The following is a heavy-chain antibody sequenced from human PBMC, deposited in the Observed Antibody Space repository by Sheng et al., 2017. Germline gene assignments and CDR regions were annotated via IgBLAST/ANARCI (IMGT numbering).Heavy chain of an antibody. CDR3: ATIVGGTISGVVNHSLDY. V-gene: IGHV3-30*04. Sequence: QVQLVESGGGVVQPGRSLRLSCAASGFTFSSYPMHWVRQAPGKGLEWVALISYDGTNKYYADSVKGRFTISRDNSKNTLYLQMNSLRADDTAVYYCATIVGGTISGVVNHSLDYWGQGTLVTVSS. CDR2: ISYDGTNK. CDR1: GFTFSSYP. J-gene: IGHJ4*02. D-gene: IGHD3-3*01.